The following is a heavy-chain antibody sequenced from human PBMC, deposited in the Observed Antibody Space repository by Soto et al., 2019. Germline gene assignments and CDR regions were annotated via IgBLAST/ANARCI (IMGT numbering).Heavy chain of an antibody. J-gene: IGHJ3*02. D-gene: IGHD3-22*01. CDR3: ATHVGVTTIVVVGGTFDI. Sequence: QLQLQESGPGLVKPSETLSLTCTVSGGSISSSTYHWGWIRQPPGKGLEWIGSIYYSGSTYYNPSLKSRVTISVDTSKNQFSLKLSSVTAADTAVYYCATHVGVTTIVVVGGTFDIWGQGTMVTVSS. V-gene: IGHV4-39*01. CDR1: GGSISSSTYH. CDR2: IYYSGST.